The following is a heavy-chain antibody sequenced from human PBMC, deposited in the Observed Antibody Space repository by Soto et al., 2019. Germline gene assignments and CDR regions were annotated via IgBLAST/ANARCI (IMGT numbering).Heavy chain of an antibody. V-gene: IGHV3-21*01. CDR2: ISSSSSYI. Sequence: GGSLRLSCAASGFTFSSYSMNWVRQAPGKGLEWVSSISSSSSYIYYADSVKGRFTISRDNAKNSLYLQMNSLRAEDTAVYYCARDTLPYQLLSWFDPWGQGTLVTVSS. CDR1: GFTFSSYS. J-gene: IGHJ5*02. D-gene: IGHD2-2*01. CDR3: ARDTLPYQLLSWFDP.